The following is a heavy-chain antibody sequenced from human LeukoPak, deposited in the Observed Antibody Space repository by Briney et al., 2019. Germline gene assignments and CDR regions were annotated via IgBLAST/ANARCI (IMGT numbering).Heavy chain of an antibody. J-gene: IGHJ4*02. D-gene: IGHD2-21*01. CDR1: GFNFSDSR. V-gene: IGHV3-7*04. CDR3: VRGDWYLES. Sequence: GSLRLSCATSGFNFSDSRMTWVRQAPGKGLQWVANINRDGTEKHFLDSVEGRFTIPRDNAKKSLYLQMNTLSPQDTAVYFCVRGDWYLESWGQGTLVTVSS. CDR2: INRDGTEK.